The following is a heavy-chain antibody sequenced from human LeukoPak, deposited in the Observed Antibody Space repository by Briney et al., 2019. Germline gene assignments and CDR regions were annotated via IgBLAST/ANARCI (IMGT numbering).Heavy chain of an antibody. CDR1: GFTFSSYS. J-gene: IGHJ4*02. V-gene: IGHV3-30*18. CDR3: AKGYSSGLYKLYYFDF. Sequence: GGSLRLSCASSGFTFSSYSMHWVRQARGKGLEWVVLMSYDGSDKGYADSVKGRFTISRDNSRNTLYLQMNSLRAEDTAVYYCAKGYSSGLYKLYYFDFWGQGTLVTVSS. D-gene: IGHD6-19*01. CDR2: MSYDGSDK.